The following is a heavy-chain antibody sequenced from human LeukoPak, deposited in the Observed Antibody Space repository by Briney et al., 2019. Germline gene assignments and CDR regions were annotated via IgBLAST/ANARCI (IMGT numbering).Heavy chain of an antibody. CDR2: INPSGGST. CDR3: ARVGSTRSFDY. CDR1: GYTFTSYY. Sequence: ASVKVSCKASGYTFTSYYIHWVRQAPGQGLEWMGIINPSGGSTSYAQKFQGRVTMTRDTSTSTVDMELSSLGSEDTAVYYCARVGSTRSFDYWGQGTLVTVSS. D-gene: IGHD2-2*01. J-gene: IGHJ4*02. V-gene: IGHV1-46*01.